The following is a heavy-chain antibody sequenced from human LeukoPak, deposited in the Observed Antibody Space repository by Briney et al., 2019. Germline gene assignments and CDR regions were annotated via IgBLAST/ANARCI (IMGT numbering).Heavy chain of an antibody. CDR1: GFTFNNFA. J-gene: IGHJ3*02. D-gene: IGHD1-26*01. CDR2: ISGSGGST. Sequence: GGSLRLSCAASGFTFNNFAMSWVRQAPGKGLEWVSAISGSGGSTYYADSVKGRFTISRDNSKNTLYLQMNSLRAEDTAVYYCARDSGSYHRAFDIWGQGTMVTVSS. CDR3: ARDSGSYHRAFDI. V-gene: IGHV3-23*01.